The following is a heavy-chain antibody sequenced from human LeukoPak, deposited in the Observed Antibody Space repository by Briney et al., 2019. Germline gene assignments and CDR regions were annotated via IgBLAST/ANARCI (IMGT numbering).Heavy chain of an antibody. D-gene: IGHD6-6*01. J-gene: IGHJ4*02. CDR2: ISAYNGNT. CDR1: GYTFTNYA. Sequence: ASVKVSCKASGYTFTNYAVHWVRQAPGQGREWMGWISAYNGNTNYAQKLQGRVTMTTDTSTGTAYMELRSLRSDDTAVYYCASAREASSSSRSFDYWGQGTLVTVSS. V-gene: IGHV1-18*01. CDR3: ASAREASSSSRSFDY.